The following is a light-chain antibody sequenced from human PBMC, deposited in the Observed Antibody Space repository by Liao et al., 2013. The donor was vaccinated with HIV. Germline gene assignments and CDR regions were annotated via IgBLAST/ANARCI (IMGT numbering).Light chain of an antibody. CDR1: DFGTKR. CDR3: QSADSSGTCPV. CDR2: HSS. Sequence: SYVLTQPPSVSVAPGKTARITCGGDDFGTKRVHWYQQKPGQAPVLLVFHSSDRPSGIPERFSGSSSGTTVTLTISGVQAEDEADYYCQSADSSGTCPVFGGGTKLTVL. J-gene: IGLJ3*02. V-gene: IGLV3-25*03.